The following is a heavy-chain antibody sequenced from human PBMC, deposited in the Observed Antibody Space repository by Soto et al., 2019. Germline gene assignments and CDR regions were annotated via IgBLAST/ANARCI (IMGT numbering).Heavy chain of an antibody. CDR3: VRQHPLDSGAYYN. V-gene: IGHV5-51*01. Sequence: GESLKISCKVSGDSFTSFWFGWVRQMPGKGLEWLGVIYPRDSETRYNPSFQGQLTISADKTINTAYLQWSSLRASDTAIYSCVRQHPLDSGAYYNWGQGTLVTVSS. CDR1: GDSFTSFW. J-gene: IGHJ4*02. D-gene: IGHD4-17*01. CDR2: IYPRDSET.